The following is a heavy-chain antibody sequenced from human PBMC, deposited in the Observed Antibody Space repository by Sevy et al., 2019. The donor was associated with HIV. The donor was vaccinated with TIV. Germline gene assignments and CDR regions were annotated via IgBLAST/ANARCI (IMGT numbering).Heavy chain of an antibody. Sequence: GGSLRLSCAASGFTLSSNAMSWVRQAPGKGLEWVSSISSTGGSTYHADSVRGRFTISRDNSKNTLYLHMNSLRAEDTAVDYCAKDPNVDRAMAYYFDYWGQGTLVTVSS. J-gene: IGHJ4*02. D-gene: IGHD5-18*01. V-gene: IGHV3-23*01. CDR2: ISSTGGST. CDR1: GFTLSSNA. CDR3: AKDPNVDRAMAYYFDY.